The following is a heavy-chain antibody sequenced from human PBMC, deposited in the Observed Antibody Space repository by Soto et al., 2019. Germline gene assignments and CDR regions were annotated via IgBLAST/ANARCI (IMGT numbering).Heavy chain of an antibody. CDR2: IKSKTDGGTT. D-gene: IGHD6-19*01. CDR3: TTGGSSGWLSYDY. Sequence: EVQLVESGGGLVKPGGSLRLSCAASGFTFSNAWMKWVRQAPGKGLEWVGRIKSKTDGGTTDYAAPVKGRFTISRDDSKNTLYLQMNSLKTEATAVYYCTTGGSSGWLSYDYWGQGTLVTVSS. V-gene: IGHV3-15*07. J-gene: IGHJ4*02. CDR1: GFTFSNAW.